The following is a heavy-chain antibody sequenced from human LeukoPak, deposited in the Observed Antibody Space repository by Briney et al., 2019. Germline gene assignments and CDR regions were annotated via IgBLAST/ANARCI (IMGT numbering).Heavy chain of an antibody. CDR3: ARVAGPVYDTLTGYSPNWFDP. CDR2: IIPIFGTA. D-gene: IGHD3-9*01. CDR1: GGTFSSYA. J-gene: IGHJ5*02. Sequence: GASVKVSCKASGGTFSSYAISWVRQAPGQGLEWMGGIIPIFGTANYAQKFQGRVTITADESTSTAYMEPSSLRSEDTAVYYCARVAGPVYDTLTGYSPNWFDPWGQGTLVTVSS. V-gene: IGHV1-69*13.